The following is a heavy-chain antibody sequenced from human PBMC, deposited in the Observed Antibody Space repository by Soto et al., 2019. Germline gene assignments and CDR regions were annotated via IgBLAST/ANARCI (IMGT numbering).Heavy chain of an antibody. CDR3: ARDSGNLGNWAYFFDY. Sequence: QGQLVQSGAEVKKPGASVKVSCKASGYTFTSFGISWVRQAPGQGLEWMGWISAYNGNTNYAQKVQGRVTMTTDTSTSTASMELRSLRSDGTAVYYFARDSGNLGNWAYFFDYWGQGTLVTVSS. D-gene: IGHD7-27*01. J-gene: IGHJ4*02. CDR2: ISAYNGNT. V-gene: IGHV1-18*01. CDR1: GYTFTSFG.